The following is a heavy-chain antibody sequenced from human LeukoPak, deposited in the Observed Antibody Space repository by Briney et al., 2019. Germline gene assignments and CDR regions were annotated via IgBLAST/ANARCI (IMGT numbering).Heavy chain of an antibody. CDR2: INHSGST. CDR3: ARGPAGRCSSTSCYTPGYYYYMDV. D-gene: IGHD2-2*02. CDR1: GGSFSGYY. Sequence: ETLSLTCAVYGGSFSGYYWSWIRQPPGKGLEWIGEINHSGSTNYNPSLKSRVTISVKTSKNKYSLTLSSVTAADTAVYYCARGPAGRCSSTSCYTPGYYYYMDVWGKGTTVTVSS. V-gene: IGHV4-34*01. J-gene: IGHJ6*03.